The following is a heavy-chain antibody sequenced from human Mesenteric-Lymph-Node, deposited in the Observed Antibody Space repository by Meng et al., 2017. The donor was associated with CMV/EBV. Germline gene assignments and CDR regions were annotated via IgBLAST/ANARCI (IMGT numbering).Heavy chain of an antibody. D-gene: IGHD4/OR15-4a*01. CDR2: ISSSSSYI. CDR1: GFTFSSYS. Sequence: GESLKISCAASGFTFSSYSMNWVRQAPGKGLEWVSSISSSSSYIYYADSVKGRFTISRDNAKNSPYLQMNSLRAEDTAVYYCTRDRDYFSSPFDYWGQGTLVTVSS. J-gene: IGHJ4*02. V-gene: IGHV3-21*01. CDR3: TRDRDYFSSPFDY.